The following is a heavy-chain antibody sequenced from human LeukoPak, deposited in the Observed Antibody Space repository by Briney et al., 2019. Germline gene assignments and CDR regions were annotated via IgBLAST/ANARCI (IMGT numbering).Heavy chain of an antibody. CDR3: ARDPTTVTKGFDI. CDR2: ISYIGST. V-gene: IGHV4-59*11. J-gene: IGHJ3*02. Sequence: SETLSLTCTVSDDSFSSLYWTWIRQPPGKGLEWIGYISYIGSTNYNPSLKSRVTISVDTSKNQFSLKVSSVTAADTAVYYCARDPTTVTKGFDIWGQGTLVTVSS. CDR1: DDSFSSLY. D-gene: IGHD4-17*01.